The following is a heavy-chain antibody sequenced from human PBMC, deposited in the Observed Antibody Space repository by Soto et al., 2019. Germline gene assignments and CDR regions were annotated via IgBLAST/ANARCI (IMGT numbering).Heavy chain of an antibody. Sequence: ASVKVSCKASGYTFTSYGISWVRQAPGQGLEWMGWISAYNGNTNYAQKLQGRVTMTTDTSTSTAYMELRSLRSDDTAVYYCARDPTLRGYCSGGSCRDYWGQGTLVTVSS. CDR3: ARDPTLRGYCSGGSCRDY. D-gene: IGHD2-15*01. CDR2: ISAYNGNT. V-gene: IGHV1-18*01. CDR1: GYTFTSYG. J-gene: IGHJ4*02.